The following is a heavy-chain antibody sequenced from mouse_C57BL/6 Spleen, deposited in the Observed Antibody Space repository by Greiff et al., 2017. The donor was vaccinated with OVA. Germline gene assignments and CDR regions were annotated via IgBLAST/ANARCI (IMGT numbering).Heavy chain of an antibody. J-gene: IGHJ4*01. V-gene: IGHV1-54*01. CDR1: GYAFTNYL. D-gene: IGHD4-1*01. CDR2: INPGSGGT. CDR3: ARTGTVRAMDY. Sequence: QVQLKQSGAELVRPGTSVKVSCKASGYAFTNYLIEWVKQRPGQGLEWIGVINPGSGGTNYNKKFKGKATLTADKSSSTAYMQLSSLTSEDSAVYFCARTGTVRAMDYWGQGTSVTVSS.